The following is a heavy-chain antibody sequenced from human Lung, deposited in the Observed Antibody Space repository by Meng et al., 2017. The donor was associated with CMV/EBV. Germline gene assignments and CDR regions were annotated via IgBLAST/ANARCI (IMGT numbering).Heavy chain of an antibody. D-gene: IGHD1-26*01. CDR3: TRLEDGSSYLGH. J-gene: IGHJ4*02. V-gene: IGHV5-51*01. CDR2: IYPGDSDT. Sequence: GGSLRLSCKGSGYTFSNYWIGWVRQTPGKGLEWMGIIYPGDSDTRYSPSFQGQVTISADKSISTAYLQWSNLKASDTAMYYCTRLEDGSSYLGHWGQGTLVTVSS. CDR1: GYTFSNYW.